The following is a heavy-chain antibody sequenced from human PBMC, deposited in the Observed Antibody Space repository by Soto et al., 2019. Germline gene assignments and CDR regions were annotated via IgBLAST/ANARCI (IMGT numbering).Heavy chain of an antibody. CDR3: AREGPSYGGNSGGYFDY. D-gene: IGHD4-17*01. J-gene: IGHJ4*02. CDR1: GFTFSSYG. CDR2: IWYDGSNK. Sequence: GGSLRLSCAASGFTFSSYGMHWVRQAPGKGLEWVAVIWYDGSNKYYADSVKGRFTISRDNSKNTLYLQMNSLRAEDTAVYYCAREGPSYGGNSGGYFDYWGQGTLVTVSS. V-gene: IGHV3-33*01.